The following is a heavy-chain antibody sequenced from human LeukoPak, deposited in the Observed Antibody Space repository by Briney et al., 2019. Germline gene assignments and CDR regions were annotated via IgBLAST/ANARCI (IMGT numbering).Heavy chain of an antibody. CDR3: ARYCSSTSCPARDAFDI. Sequence: GGSLRLSCAASGFTFSSYAMHWVRQAPGKGLEWVAVISYDGSNKYYADSVKGRFTISRDNSKNTLYLQMNSLRAEDTAVYYCARYCSSTSCPARDAFDIWGQGTMVTVSS. CDR1: GFTFSSYA. J-gene: IGHJ3*02. D-gene: IGHD2-2*01. V-gene: IGHV3-30-3*01. CDR2: ISYDGSNK.